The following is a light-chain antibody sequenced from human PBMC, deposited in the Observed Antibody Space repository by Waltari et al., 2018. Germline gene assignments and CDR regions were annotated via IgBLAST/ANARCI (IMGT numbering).Light chain of an antibody. Sequence: EIVLTQSTATLSLSPGERATLSCRASQSVSSFLAWYQQKPGQAPRLLIYDASKRATGIPARFSGSGSGTDFTLTISSLEPEDFAVYYCQQRGDWPWTFGQGTKVEIK. CDR2: DAS. CDR1: QSVSSF. J-gene: IGKJ1*01. CDR3: QQRGDWPWT. V-gene: IGKV3-11*01.